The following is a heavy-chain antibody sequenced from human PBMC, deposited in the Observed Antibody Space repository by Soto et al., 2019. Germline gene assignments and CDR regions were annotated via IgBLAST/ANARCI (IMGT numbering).Heavy chain of an antibody. D-gene: IGHD3-3*01. Sequence: GGSLRLSCAASGFSFSNYSMNWVRQAPGKGLEWVAYITYRSTTIFYADSVKGRFTISRDNAKASLYLQMNSLRAEDTAVYYCARRITTFGVVIPRAFDIWGQGTMVTVSS. J-gene: IGHJ3*02. V-gene: IGHV3-48*01. CDR1: GFSFSNYS. CDR2: ITYRSTTI. CDR3: ARRITTFGVVIPRAFDI.